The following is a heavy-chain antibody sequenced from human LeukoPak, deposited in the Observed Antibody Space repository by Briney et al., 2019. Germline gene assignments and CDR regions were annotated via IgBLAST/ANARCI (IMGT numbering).Heavy chain of an antibody. V-gene: IGHV3-15*01. CDR3: TTEGYYVSGIY. CDR1: GFTFNNAW. D-gene: IGHD3-10*01. CDR2: IKSKTDGGTT. Sequence: PGGSLRLSCAASGFTFNNAWMNWVRQAPGKGLEWVGRIKSKTDGGTTDYAAPVKGRFIISREDSKNTVYLQMNSLKTEDTAVYYCTTEGYYVSGIYWGQGTLVTVSS. J-gene: IGHJ4*02.